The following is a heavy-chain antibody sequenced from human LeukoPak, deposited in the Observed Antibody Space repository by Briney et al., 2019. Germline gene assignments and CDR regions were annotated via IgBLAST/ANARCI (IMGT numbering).Heavy chain of an antibody. J-gene: IGHJ4*02. V-gene: IGHV3-23*01. Sequence: GGSLRLSCTATGFTFSSYTMSWVRQAPGKGLKWVSTITTGGPNTYYADSVKGRFTVSRDDSKNTLYLQMNSLRAEDTAVYYCAKDGGLWVSAHWGDSWGRGTLVTVSS. CDR2: ITTGGPNT. CDR1: GFTFSSYT. CDR3: AKDGGLWVSAHWGDS. D-gene: IGHD7-27*01.